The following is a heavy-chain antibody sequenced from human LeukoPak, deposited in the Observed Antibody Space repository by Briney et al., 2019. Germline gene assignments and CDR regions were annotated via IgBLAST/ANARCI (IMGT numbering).Heavy chain of an antibody. D-gene: IGHD2-15*01. Sequence: GGSLRLSCAASGFTFSTYSMNWVRQAPGKGLEWVSSISSSSSYIYYADSVKGRFTISRDNAKNSLFLQMDSLRAEDTALYYCASGNYYYYYMDVWGKGTTVTVSS. J-gene: IGHJ6*03. CDR2: ISSSSSYI. CDR3: ASGNYYYYYMDV. CDR1: GFTFSTYS. V-gene: IGHV3-21*01.